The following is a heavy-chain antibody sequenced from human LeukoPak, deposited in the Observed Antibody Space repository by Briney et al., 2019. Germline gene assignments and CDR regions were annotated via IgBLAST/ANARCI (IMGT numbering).Heavy chain of an antibody. J-gene: IGHJ4*02. Sequence: SETLSLTCTVSGGSISSGSYYWSWIRQPAGKGLEWIGRIYTSGSTNYNPSLKSRVTISVDTSNNQFSLKLSSVTAADTAVYYGAGEGSLLDFDYWGQGTLVTV. CDR3: AGEGSLLDFDY. CDR1: GGSISSGSYY. CDR2: IYTSGST. V-gene: IGHV4-61*02.